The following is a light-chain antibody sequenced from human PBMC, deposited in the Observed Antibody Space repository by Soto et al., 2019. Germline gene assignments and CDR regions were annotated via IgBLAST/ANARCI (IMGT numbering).Light chain of an antibody. CDR2: GAS. CDR3: QQYNNWPIT. V-gene: IGKV3-15*01. CDR1: QTILSN. J-gene: IGKJ5*01. Sequence: EIVLTQSPATLSVSPGERITLSFRASQTILSNLAWYQQKPGQAPRLLIYGASTRATGLPARFSGSGSGTEFTLTISSLQSEDFAVYYCQQYNNWPITFGQGTRLEIK.